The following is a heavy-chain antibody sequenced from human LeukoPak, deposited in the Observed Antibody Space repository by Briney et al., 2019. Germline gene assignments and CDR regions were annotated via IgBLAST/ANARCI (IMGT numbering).Heavy chain of an antibody. CDR1: GYTFTGYY. D-gene: IGHD6-13*01. CDR2: INPNSGGT. Sequence: ASVKVSCKASGYTFTGYYMHWVRQAPGQGLEWMGWINPNSGGTNYAQKFQGRVTMTRDTSISTAYMELSRLRSDDTAVYYCARERQIAAARRPYYYYYMDVWGKGTTVTVSS. CDR3: ARERQIAAARRPYYYYYMDV. V-gene: IGHV1-2*02. J-gene: IGHJ6*03.